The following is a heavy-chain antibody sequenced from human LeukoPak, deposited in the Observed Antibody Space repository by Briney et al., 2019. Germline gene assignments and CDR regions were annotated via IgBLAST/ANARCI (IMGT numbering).Heavy chain of an antibody. CDR3: ARDPNSAL. CDR2: IHTSGST. CDR1: GGSFTKYY. J-gene: IGHJ4*02. D-gene: IGHD4-23*01. Sequence: SETLSLTCTVSGGSFTKYYWSGIRQPAGKGLEWIGRIHTSGSTSYNPSLESRVTLSLDTSKSQFSLILTSVTAADAAVYYCARDPNSALWGQGTLVTVSS. V-gene: IGHV4-4*07.